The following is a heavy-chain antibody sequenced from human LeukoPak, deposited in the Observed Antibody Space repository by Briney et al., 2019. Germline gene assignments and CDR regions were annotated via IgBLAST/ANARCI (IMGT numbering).Heavy chain of an antibody. Sequence: GGSLRLSCAASGFTFSSYEMSWVRQAPGKGLEGVSYISSSGSTIYYADSVKGRFTISRDNAKNSLYLQMNSLRAEDTAVYYCARSGYSSGWSNYYYYGMDVWGQGTTVTVSS. D-gene: IGHD6-19*01. CDR2: ISSSGSTI. V-gene: IGHV3-48*03. CDR1: GFTFSSYE. CDR3: ARSGYSSGWSNYYYYGMDV. J-gene: IGHJ6*02.